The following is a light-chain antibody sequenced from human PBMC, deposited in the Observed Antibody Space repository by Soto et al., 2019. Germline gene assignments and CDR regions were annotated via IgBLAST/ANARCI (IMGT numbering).Light chain of an antibody. CDR1: QSIRND. V-gene: IGKV1-17*01. CDR2: AAS. J-gene: IGKJ4*01. CDR3: LHQNSYRALS. Sequence: DIQMTQSPSSLSASVGDRVTITCRASQSIRNDLGWYQQKSGKAPRRLIYAASTLQTGVPSRFSGSGSGREFTLTISGLQPEDFATYYCLHQNSYRALSFGGGTKVE.